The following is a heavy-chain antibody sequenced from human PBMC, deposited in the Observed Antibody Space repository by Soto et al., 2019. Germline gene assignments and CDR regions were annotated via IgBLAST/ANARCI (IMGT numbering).Heavy chain of an antibody. D-gene: IGHD1-26*01. CDR2: IIPIFGTA. CDR1: GGTFSSYA. CDR3: ARQTVGATYFDY. V-gene: IGHV1-69*01. J-gene: IGHJ4*02. Sequence: QVQLVQSGAEVKKPGSSVKVSCKASGGTFSSYAISWVRQAPGQGLGWMGGIIPIFGTANYAQKFQGRVTITADESTRTAYMELSSLRSEDTAVYYCARQTVGATYFDYWGQGTLVTVSS.